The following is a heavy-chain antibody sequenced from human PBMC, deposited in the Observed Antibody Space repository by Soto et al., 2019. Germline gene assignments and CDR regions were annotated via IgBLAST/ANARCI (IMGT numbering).Heavy chain of an antibody. CDR1: GYTFNAFY. V-gene: IGHV1-46*02. J-gene: IGHJ6*02. D-gene: IGHD4-17*01. CDR2: INPSGGGR. Sequence: ASVKVSCKAFGYTFNAFYMHWVGQAPGQGLEWMGVINPSGGGRSYEQKFQGRVTMTRDTSTSTVYMELSSLRSEDTAVYYCARVALGYDYADVWGQGTTVTVSS. CDR3: ARVALGYDYADV.